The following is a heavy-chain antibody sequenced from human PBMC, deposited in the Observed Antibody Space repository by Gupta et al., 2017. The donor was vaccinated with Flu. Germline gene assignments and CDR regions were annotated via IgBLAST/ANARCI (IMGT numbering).Heavy chain of an antibody. CDR3: TKNGRSLVYSYYMDV. CDR1: DYG. CDR2: ISWDSGRI. J-gene: IGHJ6*03. Sequence: DYGMHWIRQAPGRGLEWVSSISWDSGRIDYADSVKGRFTVSRDNAKSSLFLQMNTLRDDDTGTYFCTKNGRSLVYSYYMDVWGKGTTVTVSS. D-gene: IGHD6-6*01. V-gene: IGHV3-9*01.